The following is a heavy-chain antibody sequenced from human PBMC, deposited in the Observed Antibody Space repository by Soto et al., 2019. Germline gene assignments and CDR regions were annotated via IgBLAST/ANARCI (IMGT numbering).Heavy chain of an antibody. Sequence: TLSLTCAVYGGSFSGYYWSWIRQPPGKGLEWIGEINHSGSTNYNPSLKSRVTISVDTSKNQFSLKLSSVTAADTAVYYCARVLAYCGGDCYFPWGHYYYYYGMDVWGQGTTVTVS. D-gene: IGHD2-21*02. CDR1: GGSFSGYY. CDR2: INHSGST. CDR3: ARVLAYCGGDCYFPWGHYYYYYGMDV. J-gene: IGHJ6*02. V-gene: IGHV4-34*01.